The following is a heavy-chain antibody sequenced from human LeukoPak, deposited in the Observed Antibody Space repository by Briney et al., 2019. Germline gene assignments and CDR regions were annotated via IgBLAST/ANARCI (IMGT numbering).Heavy chain of an antibody. Sequence: GGSLRLSCAASGFTFSHSAMRWVRQAPGKGLEWISTISGSGSDTNYADSVRGRLIISRDNSKNTLFLQMNSLRAEDTAVYYCAKDLRIYCSSISCQSTFDYWGQGTLVTVSS. CDR2: ISGSGSDT. J-gene: IGHJ4*02. D-gene: IGHD2-2*01. CDR1: GFTFSHSA. V-gene: IGHV3-23*01. CDR3: AKDLRIYCSSISCQSTFDY.